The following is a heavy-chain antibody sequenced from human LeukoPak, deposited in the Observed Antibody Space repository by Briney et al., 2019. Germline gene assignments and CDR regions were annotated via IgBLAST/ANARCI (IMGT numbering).Heavy chain of an antibody. Sequence: PSETLSLTCTVSGGSISSYYWSWIRQPAGKGLEWIGRIYTSGSTNYNPSLKSRVTMSVDTSKNQFSLKLSSVTAADTAVYYCARGRDCSSTSCSPYWYFDLWGRGTLVTVSS. J-gene: IGHJ2*01. D-gene: IGHD2-2*01. CDR1: GGSISSYY. V-gene: IGHV4-4*07. CDR3: ARGRDCSSTSCSPYWYFDL. CDR2: IYTSGST.